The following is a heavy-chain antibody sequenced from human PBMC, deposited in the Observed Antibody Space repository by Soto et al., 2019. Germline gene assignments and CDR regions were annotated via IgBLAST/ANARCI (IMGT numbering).Heavy chain of an antibody. D-gene: IGHD3-3*01. V-gene: IGHV4-31*03. J-gene: IGHJ6*02. CDR3: ARDREVLQFLEWSRGYYYYGMDV. CDR1: GGSISSGGYY. Sequence: QVQLQESGPGLVKPSQTLSLTCTVSGGSISSGGYYWSWIRQHPGKGLEWIGYIYYSGSTYYNPSLKSRVTISVDTSKNQFSLKLRSVTAADTAVYYCARDREVLQFLEWSRGYYYYGMDVWGQGTTVTVSS. CDR2: IYYSGST.